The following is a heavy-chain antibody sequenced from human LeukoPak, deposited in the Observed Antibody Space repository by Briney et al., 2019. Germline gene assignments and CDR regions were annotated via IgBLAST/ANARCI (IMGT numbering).Heavy chain of an antibody. CDR1: GGSISSYY. D-gene: IGHD3-10*01. J-gene: IGHJ3*02. CDR3: AGGLVLLWFGELYGAFDI. Sequence: SETLSLTCTVSGGSISSYYWSWIRQPPGKGLEWIGYIYYSGSTNYNPSLKSRVTISVDTSKNQFSLKLSSVTAADTAVYYCAGGLVLLWFGELYGAFDIWGQGTMVTVSS. CDR2: IYYSGST. V-gene: IGHV4-59*08.